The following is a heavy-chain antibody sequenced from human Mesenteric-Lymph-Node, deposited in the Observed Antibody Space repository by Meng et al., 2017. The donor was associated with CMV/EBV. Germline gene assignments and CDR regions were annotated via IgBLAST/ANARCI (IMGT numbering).Heavy chain of an antibody. D-gene: IGHD3-22*01. CDR3: ARSSGGGYYFYGMDV. Sequence: SVKVSCKASGGTFSSYAISWVRQAPGQGLEWMGGIIPILGIANYAQKFQGRVTITADKSTSTAYMELSSLRSEDTAVYYCARSSGGGYYFYGMDVWGQGTTVTVSS. CDR1: GGTFSSYA. J-gene: IGHJ6*02. V-gene: IGHV1-69*10. CDR2: IIPILGIA.